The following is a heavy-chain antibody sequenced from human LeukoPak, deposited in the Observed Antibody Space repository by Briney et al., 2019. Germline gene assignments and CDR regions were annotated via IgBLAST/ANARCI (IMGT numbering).Heavy chain of an antibody. CDR2: ISSSSSYI. Sequence: PGGSLRLSCAASGLTFSSYSMNWVRQAPGKGLEWVSSISSSSSYIYYADSVKGRFTISRDNAKNSLYLQMNSLRAEDTAVYYCARDDSKFYYYMDVWGKGTTVTVSS. D-gene: IGHD2-21*02. J-gene: IGHJ6*03. V-gene: IGHV3-21*01. CDR3: ARDDSKFYYYMDV. CDR1: GLTFSSYS.